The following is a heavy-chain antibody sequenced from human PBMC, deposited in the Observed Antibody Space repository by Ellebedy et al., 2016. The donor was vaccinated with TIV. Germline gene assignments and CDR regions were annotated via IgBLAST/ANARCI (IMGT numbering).Heavy chain of an antibody. CDR1: GGSINSHY. V-gene: IGHV4-59*11. J-gene: IGHJ6*02. Sequence: SETLSLTXTVSGGSINSHYWSWIRQPPGKGLEWIGYIYYSGSTNYNPSLKSRVTISVDTSKNQFSLKLSSVSAADTAVYYCARGHWETRVGMDVWGQGTTVTVSS. D-gene: IGHD1-1*01. CDR3: ARGHWETRVGMDV. CDR2: IYYSGST.